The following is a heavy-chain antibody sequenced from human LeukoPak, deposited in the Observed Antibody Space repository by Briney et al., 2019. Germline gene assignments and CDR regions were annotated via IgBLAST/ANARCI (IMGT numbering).Heavy chain of an antibody. CDR2: ISYDGGKK. V-gene: IGHV3-30*18. J-gene: IGHJ6*02. Sequence: PGGSLRLSCAASGFTFSSYGMHWVRQAPGKGLEWVTVISYDGGKKYYADSVKGRFTISRDNSKNSLYLQMNSLRAEDTAVYYCAKDLVLYCGGDCYSWYSYVMDVWGQGTTVTVSS. D-gene: IGHD2-21*02. CDR3: AKDLVLYCGGDCYSWYSYVMDV. CDR1: GFTFSSYG.